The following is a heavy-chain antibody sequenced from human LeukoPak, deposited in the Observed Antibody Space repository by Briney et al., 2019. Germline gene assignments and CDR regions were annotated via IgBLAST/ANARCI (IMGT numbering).Heavy chain of an antibody. J-gene: IGHJ4*02. CDR1: GCTFTGYY. CDR3: ARSAVGAAYTNT. CDR2: INPNSGGT. Sequence: GASVKVSCKASGCTFTGYYMHWVRQAPGQGLEWMGWINPNSGGTNYAQKFQGRVTMARDTSISTAYMELSRLRSDDTAVYYCARSAVGAAYTNTWGQGTLVTVSS. D-gene: IGHD1-26*01. V-gene: IGHV1-2*02.